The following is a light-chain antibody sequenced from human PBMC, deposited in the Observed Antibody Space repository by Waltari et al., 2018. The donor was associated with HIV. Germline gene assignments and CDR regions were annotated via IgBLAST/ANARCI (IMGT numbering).Light chain of an antibody. CDR3: CSYAGGPFV. CDR1: SSHVGKYDF. Sequence: QSALTQPASVSGSPGQSVNISCTGTSSHVGKYDFVSWYQHNPGQAPHLIIYDVTTRPSGVSLRFSGSKSGNTASLTISGLQAEDEANYYCCSYAGGPFVFGSGT. CDR2: DVT. V-gene: IGLV2-23*02. J-gene: IGLJ1*01.